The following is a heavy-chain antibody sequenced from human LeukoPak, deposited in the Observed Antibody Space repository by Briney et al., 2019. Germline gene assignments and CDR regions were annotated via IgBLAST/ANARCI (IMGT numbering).Heavy chain of an antibody. V-gene: IGHV4-4*07. D-gene: IGHD3-3*01. J-gene: IGHJ3*02. CDR1: RGSTSSDF. Sequence: PSETLSLTCTLSRGSTSSDFWSWIRQPAGKGLECIGRIYTSGSTNYNPSLTSRVTISVDKYKNQFSLKLSYVTAADTAVYYCAREPTGVGVVKDAFDTWGPGTMV. CDR3: AREPTGVGVVKDAFDT. CDR2: IYTSGST.